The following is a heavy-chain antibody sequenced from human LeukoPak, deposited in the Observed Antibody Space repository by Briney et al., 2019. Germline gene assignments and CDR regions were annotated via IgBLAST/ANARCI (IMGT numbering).Heavy chain of an antibody. CDR1: GGTFSSYA. CDR2: ITPIFGTA. Sequence: SVKVSCKASGGTFSSYAISWVRQAPGQGLEWMGGITPIFGTANYAQKFQGRVTMTRDTSISTAYMELSRLRSDDTAVYYCARSYIVVVPAAPREINWFDPWGQGTLVTVSS. J-gene: IGHJ5*02. CDR3: ARSYIVVVPAAPREINWFDP. D-gene: IGHD2-2*01. V-gene: IGHV1-69*05.